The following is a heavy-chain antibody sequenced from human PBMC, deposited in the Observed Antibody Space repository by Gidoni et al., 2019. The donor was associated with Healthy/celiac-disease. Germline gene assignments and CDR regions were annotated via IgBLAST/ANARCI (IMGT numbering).Heavy chain of an antibody. J-gene: IGHJ4*02. CDR1: GGSISSSSYY. Sequence: QLQLQESGPGLVKPSETLSLTCTVSGGSISSSSYYWGWIRQPPGKGLEWIGSIYYSGSTYYNPSLKSRVTISVDTSKNQFSLKLSSVTAADTAVYYCARRPRPELLPSGQSPPFDYWGQGTLVTVSS. V-gene: IGHV4-39*01. D-gene: IGHD1-26*01. CDR2: IYYSGST. CDR3: ARRPRPELLPSGQSPPFDY.